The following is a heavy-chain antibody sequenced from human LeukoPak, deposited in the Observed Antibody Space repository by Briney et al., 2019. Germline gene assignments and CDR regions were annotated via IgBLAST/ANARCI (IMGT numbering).Heavy chain of an antibody. D-gene: IGHD3-9*01. J-gene: IGHJ4*02. CDR3: ARVRRYYDILTGYSYFDY. V-gene: IGHV4-4*07. CDR1: GGSISSYY. CDR2: IYTSGST. Sequence: SETLSLTCTVSGGSISSYYWSWIRQPAGKGLEWIGRIYTSGSTNYNPSRKSRVTISVDTSKNQFSLKLSSVTAADTAVYYCARVRRYYDILTGYSYFDYWGQGTLVTVSS.